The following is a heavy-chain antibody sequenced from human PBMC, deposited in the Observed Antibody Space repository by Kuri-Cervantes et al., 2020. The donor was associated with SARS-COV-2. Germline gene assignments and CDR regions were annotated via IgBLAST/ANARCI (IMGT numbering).Heavy chain of an antibody. CDR3: AKESSTVAGLHSAFDY. CDR1: GFTFSNYA. Sequence: GESLKISCAASGFTFSNYAIHWVRQAPGKGLEWVALISYDGSDKNYADSVKGRFTISRDNSKNTLYLQMNSLRAEDTAVYYCAKESSTVAGLHSAFDYWGQGTLVTVSS. D-gene: IGHD6-19*01. CDR2: ISYDGSDK. V-gene: IGHV3-30*07. J-gene: IGHJ4*02.